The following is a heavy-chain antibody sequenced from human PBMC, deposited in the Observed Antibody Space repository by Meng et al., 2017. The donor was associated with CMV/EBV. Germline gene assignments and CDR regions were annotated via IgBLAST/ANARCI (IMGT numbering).Heavy chain of an antibody. CDR3: ARGADIVVVPAATDAFDI. D-gene: IGHD2-2*01. CDR1: GYTFTSYG. Sequence: ASVKVSCKASGYTFTSYGISWVRQAPGQGLEWMGWISAYNGNTNYAQKLQGRVTMTTDTSTSTAYMELRSLRSEDTAVYSCARGADIVVVPAATDAFDIWGQGTMVTVSS. V-gene: IGHV1-18*01. J-gene: IGHJ3*02. CDR2: ISAYNGNT.